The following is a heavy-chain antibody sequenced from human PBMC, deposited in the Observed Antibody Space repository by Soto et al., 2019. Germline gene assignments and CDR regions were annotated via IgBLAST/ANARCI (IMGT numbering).Heavy chain of an antibody. Sequence: GGSLRLSCAASGFPFTGYAMSWVCQAPGKGLEWVSAISGHGDATFYADSVKGRFTISRDNSKNTLYLHMNSLRAEDTALYYCANSRVSMVRGLVIIPNYWGQGTLVTVS. CDR1: GFPFTGYA. CDR3: ANSRVSMVRGLVIIPNY. D-gene: IGHD3-10*01. V-gene: IGHV3-23*01. J-gene: IGHJ4*02. CDR2: ISGHGDAT.